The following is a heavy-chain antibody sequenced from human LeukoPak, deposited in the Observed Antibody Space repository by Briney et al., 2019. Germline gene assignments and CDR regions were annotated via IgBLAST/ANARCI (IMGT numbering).Heavy chain of an antibody. CDR1: GYTFTSYG. CDR2: ISAYNGNT. CDR3: ARGYCSSTSCYWVDY. D-gene: IGHD2-2*01. Sequence: ASVKVSCKASGYTFTSYGISWVRQAPGQGLEWIGWISAYNGNTNYAQKLQGRVTMTTDTSTSTAYMELRSLRSDDTAVYYCARGYCSSTSCYWVDYWGQGTLVTVSS. J-gene: IGHJ4*02. V-gene: IGHV1-18*01.